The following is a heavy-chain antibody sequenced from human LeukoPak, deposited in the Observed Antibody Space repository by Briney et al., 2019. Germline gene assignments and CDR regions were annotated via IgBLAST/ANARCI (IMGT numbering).Heavy chain of an antibody. D-gene: IGHD3-22*01. CDR3: ARCMSSCYYEQ. V-gene: IGHV3-23*01. J-gene: IGHJ4*02. CDR1: GFTFSSYT. CDR2: ITTSDGNT. Sequence: SGGSLRLSCAASGFTFSSYTMSWVRQAPGKGLEWVSTITTSDGNTYYADSVKGRFTVSRDNSKNTLFLQMNKLTDEDTAVYYCARCMSSCYYEQWGQGTLVTVSS.